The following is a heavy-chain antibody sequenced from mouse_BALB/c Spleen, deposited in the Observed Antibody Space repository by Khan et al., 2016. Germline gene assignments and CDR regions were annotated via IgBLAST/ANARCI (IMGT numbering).Heavy chain of an antibody. CDR1: GYSITSGYY. CDR2: ISYGVNN. V-gene: IGHV3-6*02. Sequence: EVQLQESGPGLVKPSQSLSLTCSVTGYSITSGYYWNWIRQFPGNKLEWMGYISYGVNNNYNPSLKNRISITRDTSKNQFFLKLNSVTTEDTATSYCARSALDWYFDVWGAGTTVTVSS. CDR3: ARSALDWYFDV. J-gene: IGHJ1*01.